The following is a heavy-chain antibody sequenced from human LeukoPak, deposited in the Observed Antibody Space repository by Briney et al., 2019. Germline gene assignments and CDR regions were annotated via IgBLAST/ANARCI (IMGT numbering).Heavy chain of an antibody. CDR1: GFTFSSYW. D-gene: IGHD4-11*01. CDR3: ARDYSIDY. CDR2: IKQDGSEK. J-gene: IGHJ4*02. V-gene: IGHV3-7*01. Sequence: GGSLRLSCAASGFTFSSYWVSWVRQAPGKGLEWVANIKQDGSEKYYVDSVKGRFTISRDNAKNSLYLQMNSLRAEDTAVYYCARDYSIDYWGQGTLVTVSS.